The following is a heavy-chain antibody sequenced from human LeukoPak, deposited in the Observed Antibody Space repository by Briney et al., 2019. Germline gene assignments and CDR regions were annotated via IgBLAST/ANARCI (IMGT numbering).Heavy chain of an antibody. D-gene: IGHD3-16*01. CDR3: ARLLGESTIYDL. V-gene: IGHV3-7*01. CDR2: IKQDGNAK. J-gene: IGHJ5*02. Sequence: GGSLRLSCAASGFTFSSYWMSWVRQAPGKGLEWVASIKQDGNAKHYVDSVKGRFIISRDNAENSASLQMNSLRAEDTAMYYCARLLGESTIYDLWGQGTLVTVSS. CDR1: GFTFSSYW.